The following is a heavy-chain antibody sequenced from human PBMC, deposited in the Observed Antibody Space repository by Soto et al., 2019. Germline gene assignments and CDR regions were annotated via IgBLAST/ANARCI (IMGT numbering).Heavy chain of an antibody. CDR2: IGTAGDK. V-gene: IGHV3-13*01. J-gene: IGHJ5*02. Sequence: GGSLRLSCAASGFTFSFYDMHWVRQATGKGLEWVSAIGTAGDKYYVGSVKGRLTISREKAKNSLYLQMNSLRAEDTAMYYCAREISGSGSCVGNWFDPWGQGTLVTVSS. CDR3: AREISGSGSCVGNWFDP. CDR1: GFTFSFYD. D-gene: IGHD2-15*01.